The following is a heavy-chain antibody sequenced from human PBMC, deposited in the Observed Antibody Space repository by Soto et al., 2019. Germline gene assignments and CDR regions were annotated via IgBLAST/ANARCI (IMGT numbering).Heavy chain of an antibody. V-gene: IGHV1-69*01. CDR2: TIXMFGKX. Sequence: GXSVKVSCKASGATFNRQDMRWVRQAPGQVLEWMGGTIXMFGKXHYAEKFQDRXXITADESXXKAYLELSSLTSEETAVYYCATSEGRDGYSFDYWGPGTLVTVSS. D-gene: IGHD5-12*01. J-gene: IGHJ4*02. CDR3: ATSEGRDGYSFDY. CDR1: GATFNRQD.